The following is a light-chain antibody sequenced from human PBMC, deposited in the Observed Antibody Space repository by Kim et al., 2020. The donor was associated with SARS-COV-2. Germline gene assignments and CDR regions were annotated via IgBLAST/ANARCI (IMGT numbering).Light chain of an antibody. V-gene: IGLV3-1*01. Sequence: SPGKTASITFSGDELGHKHSCWYQQKPGQSPVLVIYYDNKRPSGIRERFSGSISGDTATLTISGTQAVDEADYYCQAWDSTTVVFGGGTKLTVL. CDR2: YDN. CDR3: QAWDSTTVV. CDR1: ELGHKH. J-gene: IGLJ2*01.